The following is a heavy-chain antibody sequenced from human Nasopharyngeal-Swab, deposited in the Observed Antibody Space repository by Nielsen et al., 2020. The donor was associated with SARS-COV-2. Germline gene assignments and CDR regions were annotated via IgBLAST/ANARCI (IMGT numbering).Heavy chain of an antibody. CDR1: GYSFRTYG. CDR3: AKGIAAAGSRSLDY. CDR2: ISWNSVNI. J-gene: IGHJ4*02. D-gene: IGHD6-13*01. Sequence: GGSLRLSCVASGYSFRTYGMSWVRQAPGKGLEWVSGISWNSVNIGYADSVKGRFTISRDNAKNSLYLQMNSLRAEDTALYYCAKGIAAAGSRSLDYWGQGTLVTVSS. V-gene: IGHV3-9*01.